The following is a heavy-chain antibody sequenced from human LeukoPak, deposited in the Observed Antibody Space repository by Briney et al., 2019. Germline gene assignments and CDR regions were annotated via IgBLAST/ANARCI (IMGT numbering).Heavy chain of an antibody. D-gene: IGHD3-16*02. Sequence: PGGSLRLSCSASGFTFSSYSMNWVRQAPGKGLEWVSYISSSSSTIYYADPVKGRFTISRANAENSLYLQMNSLRAEDTAVYYCATGRSGYRFLDIWGQGTMVTVSS. CDR3: ATGRSGYRFLDI. J-gene: IGHJ3*02. CDR1: GFTFSSYS. CDR2: ISSSSSTI. V-gene: IGHV3-48*01.